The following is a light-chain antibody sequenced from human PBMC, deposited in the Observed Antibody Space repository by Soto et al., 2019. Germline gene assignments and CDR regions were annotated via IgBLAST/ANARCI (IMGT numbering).Light chain of an antibody. CDR2: KAS. Sequence: DLQMTPSPSTLSASVGDRVTIPCRASQSVSSWLAWYQQKPGKAPKLLILKASSLESGVPSRFSGSGSGTEFTLTISSLQPDDLATYYCQQYNNYFWAFGQGTKVDIK. CDR3: QQYNNYFWA. V-gene: IGKV1-5*03. J-gene: IGKJ1*01. CDR1: QSVSSW.